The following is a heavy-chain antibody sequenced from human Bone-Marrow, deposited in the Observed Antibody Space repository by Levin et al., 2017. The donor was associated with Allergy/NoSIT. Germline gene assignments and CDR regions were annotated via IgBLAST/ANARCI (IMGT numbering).Heavy chain of an antibody. CDR2: IKQDGSEK. V-gene: IGHV3-7*01. D-gene: IGHD5-24*01. CDR1: GFTFSSYW. J-gene: IGHJ4*02. CDR3: ASVATIIAPDY. Sequence: RGESLKISCAASGFTFSSYWMSWVRQAPGKGLEWVANIKQDGSEKYYVDSVKGRFTISRDNAKNSLYLQMNSLRAEDTAVYYCASVATIIAPDYWGQGTLVTVSS.